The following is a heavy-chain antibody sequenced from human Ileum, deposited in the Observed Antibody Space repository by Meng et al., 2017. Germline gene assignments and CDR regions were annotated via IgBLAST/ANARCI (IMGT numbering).Heavy chain of an antibody. D-gene: IGHD2-2*01. J-gene: IGHJ4*02. V-gene: IGHV4-34*01. Sequence: SETLSLTCGVYGGSLRGYYWSWIRQPPGKGLEWIGEISQSGSTRYNSSLKSRVTMSVDTSKNHFSLSLSSVIAADTAVYYCARTYCTTNSCHSYFDYWDQGTLVTVSS. CDR3: ARTYCTTNSCHSYFDY. CDR1: GGSLRGYY. CDR2: ISQSGST.